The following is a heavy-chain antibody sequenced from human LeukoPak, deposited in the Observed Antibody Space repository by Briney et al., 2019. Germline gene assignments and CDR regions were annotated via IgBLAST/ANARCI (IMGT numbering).Heavy chain of an antibody. Sequence: GGSLKLSCAASGFTFSGSAMHWVRQASGKGLEWVGRIRSKANSYATAYAASVKGRFTISRDDSKNTAYLQMNSLKTEDTAVYYCARRSGTAMVSDYWGQGTLVTVSS. J-gene: IGHJ4*02. CDR3: ARRSGTAMVSDY. CDR2: IRSKANSYAT. D-gene: IGHD5-18*01. V-gene: IGHV3-73*01. CDR1: GFTFSGSA.